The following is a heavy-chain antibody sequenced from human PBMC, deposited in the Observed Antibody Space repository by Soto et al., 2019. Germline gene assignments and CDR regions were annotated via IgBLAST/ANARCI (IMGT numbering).Heavy chain of an antibody. CDR1: GFTFSSYS. D-gene: IGHD3-3*01. CDR3: ARDVTIFGVVIENWFDP. V-gene: IGHV3-21*01. J-gene: IGHJ5*02. CDR2: ISSSSSYI. Sequence: SGGSLRLSCAASGFTFSSYSMNWVRQAPGKGLEWVSSISSSSSYIYYADSVKGRFTISRDNAKNSLYLQMNSLRAEDTAVYYCARDVTIFGVVIENWFDPWGQGTLVTVSS.